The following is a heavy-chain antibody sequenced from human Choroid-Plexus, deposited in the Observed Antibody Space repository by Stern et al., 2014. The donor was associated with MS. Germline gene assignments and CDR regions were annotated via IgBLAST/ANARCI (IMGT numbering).Heavy chain of an antibody. D-gene: IGHD2/OR15-2a*01. Sequence: VQLVESGGGVVQPGRPLILSCAASGFSFSSFGMHWVRQAPGKGLEWVARISYDGSKDYADSVKGRFAISRDNSKNTLYLQMNSLRAEDTAVYYCAKDRQYLTFFFDFWGQGSLVTVSS. CDR3: AKDRQYLTFFFDF. CDR2: ISYDGSK. CDR1: GFSFSSFG. V-gene: IGHV3-30*18. J-gene: IGHJ4*02.